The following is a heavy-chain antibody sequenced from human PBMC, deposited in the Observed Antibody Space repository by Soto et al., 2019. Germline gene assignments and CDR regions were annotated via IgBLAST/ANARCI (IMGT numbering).Heavy chain of an antibody. Sequence: EVQLLESGGGLVQPGGSLRLSCATSGFTFSSYAMHWVRQAPGKGLEWVSGISSGGDSSDYADSVKGRFTISRYYSKNTLYLQMNSLRVEDTAVYYCARRDYGGNNRYFDLWGRGTLVTVSS. D-gene: IGHD4-17*01. CDR2: ISSGGDSS. CDR3: ARRDYGGNNRYFDL. V-gene: IGHV3-23*01. J-gene: IGHJ2*01. CDR1: GFTFSSYA.